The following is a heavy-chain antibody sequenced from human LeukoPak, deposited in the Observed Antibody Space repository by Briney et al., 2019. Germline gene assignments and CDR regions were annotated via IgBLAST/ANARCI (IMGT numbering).Heavy chain of an antibody. Sequence: ASVKVSCKASGYTFTSYGISWVRQAPGQGLEWMGWISAYNGNTNYAQKLQGRVTMTTDTSTSTAYMELRSLRSDDTAVYYCARDRRSTWAYSSGWYYFDYWGQGTLVTVSS. CDR2: ISAYNGNT. J-gene: IGHJ4*02. CDR1: GYTFTSYG. D-gene: IGHD6-19*01. CDR3: ARDRRSTWAYSSGWYYFDY. V-gene: IGHV1-18*01.